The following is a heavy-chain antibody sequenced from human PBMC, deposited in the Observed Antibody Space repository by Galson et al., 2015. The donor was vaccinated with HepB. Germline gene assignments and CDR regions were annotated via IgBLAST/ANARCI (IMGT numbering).Heavy chain of an antibody. D-gene: IGHD2-15*01. V-gene: IGHV3-7*03. CDR1: GFTFSSYW. CDR3: AREGGGYCSGGSCPDAFDI. Sequence: SLRLSCAASGFTFSSYWMSWVRQAPGKGLEWVANIKQDGSEKYYVDSVKGRFTISRDNAKNSLYLQMNSLRAEDTAVYYCAREGGGYCSGGSCPDAFDIWGQGTMVTVSS. J-gene: IGHJ3*02. CDR2: IKQDGSEK.